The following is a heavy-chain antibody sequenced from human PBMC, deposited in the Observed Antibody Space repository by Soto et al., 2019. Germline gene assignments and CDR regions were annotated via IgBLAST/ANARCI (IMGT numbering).Heavy chain of an antibody. V-gene: IGHV4-30-4*01. CDR3: ARTPYDSRPHLAY. CDR1: GGSISSGDYY. J-gene: IGHJ4*02. Sequence: SETLSLTCTVSGGSISSGDYYWSWIRQPPGKGLEWIGYIYYSGSTYYNPSLKSRVTISVDTSKNQFSLKLSSVTAAETAVYYCARTPYDSRPHLAYWGQGTLVTAPQ. D-gene: IGHD5-12*01. CDR2: IYYSGST.